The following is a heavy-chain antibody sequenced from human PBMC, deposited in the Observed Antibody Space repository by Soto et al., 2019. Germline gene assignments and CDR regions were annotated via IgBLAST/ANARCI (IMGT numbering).Heavy chain of an antibody. Sequence: VASVKVSCKASGYTFTSYYMHWVRQAPGQGLEWMGIINPSGGSTSYAQKFQGRVTMTRDTSTSTVYMELSSLRSEDTAVYYCARDNRTTIFGVVIISHFDYWGQGTLVTVSS. CDR3: ARDNRTTIFGVVIISHFDY. D-gene: IGHD3-3*01. V-gene: IGHV1-46*01. J-gene: IGHJ4*02. CDR2: INPSGGST. CDR1: GYTFTSYY.